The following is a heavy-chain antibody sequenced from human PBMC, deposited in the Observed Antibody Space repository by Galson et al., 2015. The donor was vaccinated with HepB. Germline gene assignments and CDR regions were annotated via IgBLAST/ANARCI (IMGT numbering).Heavy chain of an antibody. D-gene: IGHD3-10*01. CDR3: ARDSLDYYGSGSYYESNWVDP. J-gene: IGHJ5*02. Sequence: SVKVSCKASGYTFTSYAMNWVRQAPGQGLEWMGWINTNTGNPTYAQGFTGRFVFSLDTSVSTAYLQISSLKAEDTAVYYCARDSLDYYGSGSYYESNWVDPWGQGTLVTVSS. CDR1: GYTFTSYA. V-gene: IGHV7-4-1*02. CDR2: INTNTGNP.